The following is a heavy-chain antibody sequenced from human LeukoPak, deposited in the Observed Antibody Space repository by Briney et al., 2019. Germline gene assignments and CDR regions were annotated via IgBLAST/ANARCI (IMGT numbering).Heavy chain of an antibody. CDR2: LSAYNGNT. V-gene: IGHV1-18*01. CDR1: GYTFTRCG. CDR3: ARESENGYYFDY. J-gene: IGHJ4*02. Sequence: GASVKVSCGASGYTFTRCGIRWVRRARGQGLVCMGWLSAYNGNTNYAQKLQGRDTMTPDTSTSTAYMELSSLRSEDTAVYYCARESENGYYFDYWAQGTLVTVSS. D-gene: IGHD2-2*03.